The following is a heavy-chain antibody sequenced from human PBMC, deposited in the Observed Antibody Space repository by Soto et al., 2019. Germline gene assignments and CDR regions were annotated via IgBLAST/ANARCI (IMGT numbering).Heavy chain of an antibody. J-gene: IGHJ4*02. CDR2: IYQGWST. Sequence: QVQLRESGPGLVKPSGTLSLTCAISSWSITSRLWWSWVRQPPGKGLEWIGEIYQGWSTNYNAYLKSRLTISIDKSQNKFSLRLNSVAAADTAVYFCASHLIMPGTRGFEYWGQGSLVTVSS. CDR1: SWSITSRLW. V-gene: IGHV4-4*02. D-gene: IGHD6-13*01. CDR3: ASHLIMPGTRGFEY.